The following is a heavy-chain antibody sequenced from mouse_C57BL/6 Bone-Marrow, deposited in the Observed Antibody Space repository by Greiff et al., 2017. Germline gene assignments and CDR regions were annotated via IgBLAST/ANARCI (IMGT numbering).Heavy chain of an antibody. D-gene: IGHD4-1*02. CDR1: GYTFTIYW. Sequence: QVQLQQPGAELVRPGTSVKLSCKASGYTFTIYWMHWVKQRPGQGLEWIGVIDPSVSYTTYNQKFKGKATVTVDTSSSTAYMQLSSLTSEDSAVYYCASTGFADWGQGTLVTGAA. J-gene: IGHJ3*01. CDR2: IDPSVSYT. CDR3: ASTGFAD. V-gene: IGHV1-59*01.